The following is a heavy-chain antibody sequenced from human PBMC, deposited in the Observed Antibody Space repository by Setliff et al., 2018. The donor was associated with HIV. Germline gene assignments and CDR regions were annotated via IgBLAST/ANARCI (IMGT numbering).Heavy chain of an antibody. CDR1: GYSFTKFW. J-gene: IGHJ4*02. D-gene: IGHD3-22*01. V-gene: IGHV5-51*01. CDR3: AKELAASGLGYFDS. Sequence: GESLKISCQASGYSFTKFWIGWVRQMPGKGLEWMGLIYPGDSDTRYSPSFQGQVTISADKSTNTLFLQLSGLKASDTAEYYCAKELAASGLGYFDSWGRGILVTVSS. CDR2: IYPGDSDT.